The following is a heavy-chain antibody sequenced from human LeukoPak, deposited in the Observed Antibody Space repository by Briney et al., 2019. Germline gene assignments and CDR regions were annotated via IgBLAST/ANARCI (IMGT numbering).Heavy chain of an antibody. Sequence: PSETLSLTCTVSGGSISSYYWSWIRQPPGKGLEWIGYIYFSGSTNYNPSLKSRVTISVDTSKNQFSLKLSSVTAADTAVYYCARDGPSYDVLTGYSDYHFDYWGQGTLVTVSS. CDR1: GGSISSYY. D-gene: IGHD3-9*01. V-gene: IGHV4-59*12. CDR3: ARDGPSYDVLTGYSDYHFDY. CDR2: IYFSGST. J-gene: IGHJ4*02.